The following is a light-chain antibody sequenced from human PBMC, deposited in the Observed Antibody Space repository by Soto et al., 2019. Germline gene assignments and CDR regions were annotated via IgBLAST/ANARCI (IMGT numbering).Light chain of an antibody. Sequence: DIQMTQSPSSLSASVGDTVTITCRASQGISNYLAWYQQKPGQVPNLLIYAASTLQSGVPSRFSGSGSGTDFHLTISSLRPEDVATYYCQKYNNAPRTFGQGTKVEI. V-gene: IGKV1-27*01. CDR3: QKYNNAPRT. CDR2: AAS. CDR1: QGISNY. J-gene: IGKJ1*01.